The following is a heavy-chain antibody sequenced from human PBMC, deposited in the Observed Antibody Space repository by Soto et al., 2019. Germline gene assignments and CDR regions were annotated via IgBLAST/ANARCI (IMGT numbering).Heavy chain of an antibody. CDR3: ARHGDQLPTDAFDI. CDR2: IYYSGST. Sequence: SETLSLTCTVSGGSISSCYWGWLRQPPGKGLEWIGYIYYSGSTNYNPSLKSRVTLSVDTSKNQFSLKLSSVTAADTAVYYCARHGDQLPTDAFDIWGQGTMVTVSS. CDR1: GGSISSCY. V-gene: IGHV4-59*08. J-gene: IGHJ3*02. D-gene: IGHD2-2*01.